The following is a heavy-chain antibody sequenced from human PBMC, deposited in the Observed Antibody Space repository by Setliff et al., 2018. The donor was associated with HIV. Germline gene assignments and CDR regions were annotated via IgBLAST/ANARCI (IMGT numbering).Heavy chain of an antibody. CDR2: IYYGGST. CDR1: GGSIGSGGYY. V-gene: IGHV4-31*03. CDR3: ATADNFGSGTFLPFDCFDI. Sequence: SETLSLTCTVSGGSIGSGGYYWSWIRQQSGKGLEWIGYIYYGGSTDYNASLKSRINISLDRSQNQFSLDLSSVTAADTAVYYCATADNFGSGTFLPFDCFDIWGQGTMVTVSS. D-gene: IGHD3-10*01. J-gene: IGHJ3*02.